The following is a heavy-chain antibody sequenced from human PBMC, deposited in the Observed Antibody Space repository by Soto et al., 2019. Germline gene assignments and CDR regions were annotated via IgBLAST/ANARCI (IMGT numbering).Heavy chain of an antibody. V-gene: IGHV1-46*01. J-gene: IGHJ5*02. D-gene: IGHD5-12*01. CDR3: ARDRGPLRHHVEMATIRLALDL. CDR2: INPSGGST. Sequence: ASVKVSCKASGYTFTSYYMHWVRQAPGQGLEWMGIINPSGGSTSYAQKFQGRVTMTRDTSTSTVYMELSSLRSEDTAVYYCARDRGPLRHHVEMATIRLALDLLGKGTLVPVS. CDR1: GYTFTSYY.